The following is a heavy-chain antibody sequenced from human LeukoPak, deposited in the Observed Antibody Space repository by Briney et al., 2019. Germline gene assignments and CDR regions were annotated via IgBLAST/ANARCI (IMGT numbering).Heavy chain of an antibody. CDR3: ARSPAAGPIYYYYYYMDV. CDR1: SYTFTRYG. Sequence: GASVKVSCKASSYTFTRYGISWVRQAPGQGLEWMGWISGSNGNTNYAQKFQGRVSMTADTSTSTAYMELRSLRSDDTAVYYCARSPAAGPIYYYYYYMDVWGKGTTVTISS. J-gene: IGHJ6*03. D-gene: IGHD6-13*01. CDR2: ISGSNGNT. V-gene: IGHV1-18*01.